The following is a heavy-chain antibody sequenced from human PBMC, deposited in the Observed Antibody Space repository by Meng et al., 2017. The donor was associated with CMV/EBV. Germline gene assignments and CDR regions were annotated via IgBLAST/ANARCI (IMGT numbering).Heavy chain of an antibody. D-gene: IGHD2-2*03. CDR1: GGSFSGYY. V-gene: IGHV4-34*01. CDR3: ASLLGYCSSTSCPHYYYYGMDV. J-gene: IGHJ6*02. CDR2: INHSGST. Sequence: GSLRLSCAVYGGSFSGYYWSWIRQPPGKGLEWIGEINHSGSTNYNPSLKSRVTISVDTSKNQFSLKLSSVTDADTAVYYCASLLGYCSSTSCPHYYYYGMDVWGQGTTVTVSS.